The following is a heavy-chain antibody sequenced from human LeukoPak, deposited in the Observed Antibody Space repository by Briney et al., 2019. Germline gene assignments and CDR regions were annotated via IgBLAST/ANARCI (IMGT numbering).Heavy chain of an antibody. J-gene: IGHJ4*02. Sequence: GASVKVSCTVSRSSLTELSLYWVRQAPGNGLEWMGGFDVIDAKTFYAQRFQGRVTMTEDSPTDTAYMELSSLRSDYTALYYCAAGRPYSLLDYWGQGTLLTVPS. CDR3: AAGRPYSLLDY. CDR1: RSSLTELS. D-gene: IGHD5-18*01. V-gene: IGHV1-24*01. CDR2: FDVIDAKT.